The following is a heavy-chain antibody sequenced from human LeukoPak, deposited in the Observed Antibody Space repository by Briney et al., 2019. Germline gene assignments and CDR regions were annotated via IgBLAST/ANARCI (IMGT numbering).Heavy chain of an antibody. D-gene: IGHD6-13*01. CDR1: GYTFTSYG. J-gene: IGHJ4*02. CDR2: ISAYNGNT. Sequence: ASVKVSCKASGYTFTSYGISWVRQAPGQGLEWMGWISAYNGNTNYAQKLQGRVTMTTDTSTSTAYMELRSLRSDETAVYYCARDADQIAAAGNFDYWGQGTLVTVSS. V-gene: IGHV1-18*01. CDR3: ARDADQIAAAGNFDY.